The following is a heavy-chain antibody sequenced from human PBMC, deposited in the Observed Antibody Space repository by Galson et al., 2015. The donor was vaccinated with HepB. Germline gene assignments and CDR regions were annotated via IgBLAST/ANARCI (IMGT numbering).Heavy chain of an antibody. J-gene: IGHJ5*02. Sequence: GKGLEWIGYVYYSGSTNYNPSLKSRVTMSVDTSKGQFSLKLSSVTAADTAVYYCARAEVAYCSGGSCYRSDWFDPWGQGTLVTVSS. CDR2: VYYSGST. CDR3: ARAEVAYCSGGSCYRSDWFDP. V-gene: IGHV4-59*01. D-gene: IGHD2-15*01.